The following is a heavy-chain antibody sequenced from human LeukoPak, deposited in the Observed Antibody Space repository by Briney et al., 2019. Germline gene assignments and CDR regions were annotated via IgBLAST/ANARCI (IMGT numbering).Heavy chain of an antibody. CDR3: ARVMTTATGDWFDP. D-gene: IGHD4-17*01. CDR1: GFTFSSCG. CDR2: IWYDGSNK. J-gene: IGHJ5*02. V-gene: IGHV3-33*01. Sequence: GGSLRLSCAASGFTFSSCGMHWVRQAPGKGLEWVAVIWYDGSNKYYADSVKGRFTISRDNSKNTLYLQMNSLRAEDTAVYYCARVMTTATGDWFDPWGQGTLVTVTS.